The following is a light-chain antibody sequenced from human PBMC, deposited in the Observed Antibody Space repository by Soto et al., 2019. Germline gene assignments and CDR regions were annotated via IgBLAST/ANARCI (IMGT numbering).Light chain of an antibody. CDR1: NSNIGSNT. V-gene: IGLV1-44*01. Sequence: QSVLTQPPSASGTPGQRVTISCSGSNSNIGSNTVNWYQQFPGAAPKLLVYSSNLRPSGVPDRFSGSKSGTSASLAISGLQSEDESDYYCCSYAGSYTLLFGGGTKLTVL. J-gene: IGLJ2*01. CDR2: SSN. CDR3: CSYAGSYTLL.